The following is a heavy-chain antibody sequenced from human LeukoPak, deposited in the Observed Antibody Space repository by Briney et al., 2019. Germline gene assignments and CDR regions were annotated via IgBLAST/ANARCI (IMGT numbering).Heavy chain of an antibody. CDR2: IYTSGST. V-gene: IGHV4-4*07. J-gene: IGHJ3*02. Sequence: SETLSLTCTVSGGSISSYYWSWIRQPAGKGLEWIGRIYTSGSTNYNPSLKSRVTMSVDTSKNQFSPKLSSVTAADTAVYYCARARYTYYYDSRGAFDIWGQGTMVTVSS. D-gene: IGHD3-22*01. CDR3: ARARYTYYYDSRGAFDI. CDR1: GGSISSYY.